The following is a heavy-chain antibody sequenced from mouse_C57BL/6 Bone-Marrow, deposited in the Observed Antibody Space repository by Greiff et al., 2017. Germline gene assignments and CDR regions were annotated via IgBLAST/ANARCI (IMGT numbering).Heavy chain of an antibody. V-gene: IGHV1-15*01. Sequence: QVQLQHSGAELVRPGASVTLSCKASGYTFTDYEMHWVKQTPVHGLEWIGAIDPETGGTAYNQKFKGKAILTADKSSSTAYMELRSLTSEDSAVYYCTRSFYYYAMDYWGQGTSVTVSS. CDR2: IDPETGGT. CDR3: TRSFYYYAMDY. CDR1: GYTFTDYE. J-gene: IGHJ4*01.